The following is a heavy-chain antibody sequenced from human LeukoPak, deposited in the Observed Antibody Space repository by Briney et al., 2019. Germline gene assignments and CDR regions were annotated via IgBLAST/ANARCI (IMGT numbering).Heavy chain of an antibody. V-gene: IGHV1-46*01. J-gene: IGHJ3*02. CDR1: GYTFTSYY. Sequence: ASVKVSCKASGYTFTSYYMHWVRPAPGQGLDWMGTINPTDGDTSYAQKFQGRVTMTRDSSTSTVYMELRSLTSDDTAVYYCARVTSDPPDAFDIWGQGTMVTVSS. CDR2: INPTDGDT. CDR3: ARVTSDPPDAFDI.